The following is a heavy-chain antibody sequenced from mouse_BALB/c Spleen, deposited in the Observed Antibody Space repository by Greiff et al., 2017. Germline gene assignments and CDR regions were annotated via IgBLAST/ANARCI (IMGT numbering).Heavy chain of an antibody. CDR1: GYSITSDYA. CDR2: ISYSGST. Sequence: EVQLQQSGPGLVKPSQSLSLTCTVTGYSITSDYAWNWIRQFPGNKLEWMGYISYSGSTSYNPSLKSRISITRDTSKNQFFLQLNSVTTEDTATYYCARREVTVVGGFDYWGQGTTLTVSS. J-gene: IGHJ2*01. CDR3: ARREVTVVGGFDY. D-gene: IGHD1-1*01. V-gene: IGHV3-2*02.